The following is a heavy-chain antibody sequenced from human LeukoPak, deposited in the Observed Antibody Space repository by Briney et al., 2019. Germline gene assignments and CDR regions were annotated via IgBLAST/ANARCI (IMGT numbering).Heavy chain of an antibody. V-gene: IGHV3-49*03. CDR2: IRSKAYGGTT. J-gene: IGHJ4*02. CDR1: GFTFGDYA. CDR3: TRDRPYSGSPYRGDYFDY. D-gene: IGHD1-26*01. Sequence: GGSLRLSCTASGFTFGDYAMSWFRQAPGKGLEWVGFIRSKAYGGTTEYAASVKGRFTISRDDSKSIAYLQMNSLKTEDTAVYYCTRDRPYSGSPYRGDYFDYWGQGTLVTVSS.